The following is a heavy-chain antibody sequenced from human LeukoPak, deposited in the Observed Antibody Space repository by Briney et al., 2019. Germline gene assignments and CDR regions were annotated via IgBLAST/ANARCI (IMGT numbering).Heavy chain of an antibody. J-gene: IGHJ4*02. CDR1: GFTVSSSY. D-gene: IGHD6-19*01. CDR2: ISSGGNT. V-gene: IGHV3-53*01. Sequence: GGSLRLPCAASGFTVSSSYISWVRQAPGKGLEWVSVISSGGNTYYADSVKGRFTISRDNSKNTVYLQMNSLRAEDTAVYYCARDRPYSNGWYNFDYWGQGTLVTVSS. CDR3: ARDRPYSNGWYNFDY.